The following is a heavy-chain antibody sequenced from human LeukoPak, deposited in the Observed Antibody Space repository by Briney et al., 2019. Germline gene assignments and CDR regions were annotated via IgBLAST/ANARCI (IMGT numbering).Heavy chain of an antibody. D-gene: IGHD6-13*01. V-gene: IGHV3-30*18. J-gene: IGHJ4*02. CDR1: GFTFSSYG. CDR2: ISYDGSNK. CDR3: AKDAAAGTRPYYSDY. Sequence: PGGFRRLSCAAPGFTFSSYGMHWVRKAPGKGLEWVAVISYDGSNKYYADSVKGRFTISRDNSKNTLYLQMNSLRAEDTAVYYCAKDAAAGTRPYYSDYWGQGTLVTVSS.